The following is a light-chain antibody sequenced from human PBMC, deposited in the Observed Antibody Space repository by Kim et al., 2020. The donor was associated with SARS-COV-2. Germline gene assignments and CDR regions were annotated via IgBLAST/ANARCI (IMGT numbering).Light chain of an antibody. Sequence: QSALTQPPSVSGSAGQSVTISCTGTSSDFGRYNRVSWYQQPPGTVPKLMIYEVSNRPSGVPDRFSGSKSGNTASLTISGLQAEDEADYYCSSYTSSSTWVFGGGTQLTVL. J-gene: IGLJ3*02. CDR2: EVS. CDR1: SSDFGRYNR. V-gene: IGLV2-18*02. CDR3: SSYTSSSTWV.